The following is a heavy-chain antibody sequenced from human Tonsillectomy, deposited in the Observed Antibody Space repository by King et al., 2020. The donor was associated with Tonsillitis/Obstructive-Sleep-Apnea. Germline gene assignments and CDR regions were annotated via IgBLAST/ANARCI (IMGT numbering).Heavy chain of an antibody. Sequence: VQLVESGGDLVQPGGSLRLSCAASGFIFNNYWVHWVRQAPGKGPAWVARIKGDGTETNYADSVKGRFTISRDNADSILSLEMNSLRAEDTAVYYCAKGGTYYSVPLDLWDQGTLVTVSS. CDR3: AKGGTYYSVPLDL. CDR2: IKGDGTET. D-gene: IGHD1-26*01. V-gene: IGHV3-74*01. CDR1: GFIFNNYW. J-gene: IGHJ5*02.